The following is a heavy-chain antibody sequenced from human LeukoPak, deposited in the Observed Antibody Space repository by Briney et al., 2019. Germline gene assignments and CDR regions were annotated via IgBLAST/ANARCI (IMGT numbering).Heavy chain of an antibody. Sequence: TGGSLSLSCAASGFTFSSYGMHWVRQAPGKGLEWVAFIRYDGSNKYYADSVKGRFTISRDNSKNTLYLQMNSLRAEDTAVYYCARVPWLVLIPYFDYWGQGTLVTVSS. J-gene: IGHJ4*02. CDR1: GFTFSSYG. V-gene: IGHV3-30*02. CDR2: IRYDGSNK. D-gene: IGHD6-19*01. CDR3: ARVPWLVLIPYFDY.